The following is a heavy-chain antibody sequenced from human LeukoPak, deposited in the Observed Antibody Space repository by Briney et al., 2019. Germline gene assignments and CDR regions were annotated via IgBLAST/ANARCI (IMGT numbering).Heavy chain of an antibody. Sequence: ASVKVSCKASGYTFTSYGISWVRQAPGQGLEWMGWISAYNGNTNYAQKLQGGVTMTTDTSTSTAYMELRSLRSDDTAVYYCARDRKINDFWSGYYYYGMDVWGRGTTVTVSS. CDR2: ISAYNGNT. CDR3: ARDRKINDFWSGYYYYGMDV. CDR1: GYTFTSYG. D-gene: IGHD3-3*01. J-gene: IGHJ6*02. V-gene: IGHV1-18*01.